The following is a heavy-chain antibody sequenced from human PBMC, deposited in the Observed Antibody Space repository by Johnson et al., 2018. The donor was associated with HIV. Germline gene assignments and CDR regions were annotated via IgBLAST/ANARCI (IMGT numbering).Heavy chain of an antibody. D-gene: IGHD6-6*01. CDR2: ISYDGSNK. Sequence: VQLVEFGGGVVQPGRSLRLSCAASGFTFSSYAMHWVRQAPGKGLEWVAVISYDGSNKYYADSVKGRFTISRDNSKNTLYLQMNSLRAEDTAVYYCARDRGAGSSGAFDIWGQGTMVTVSS. CDR1: GFTFSSYA. CDR3: ARDRGAGSSGAFDI. V-gene: IGHV3-30*04. J-gene: IGHJ3*02.